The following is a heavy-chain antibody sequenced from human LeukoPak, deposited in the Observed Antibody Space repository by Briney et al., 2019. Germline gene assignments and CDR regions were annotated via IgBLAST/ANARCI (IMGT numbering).Heavy chain of an antibody. CDR3: ARRASGYDDY. CDR1: GYTFTSFW. CDR2: IFPADSNT. D-gene: IGHD5-12*01. Sequence: GESLKISCKGSGYTFTSFWIGWVRQMPGKGREWLGMIFPADSNTAYSPSFQGQVTLSADKSISTAYLQWSSLQASDTAISYCARRASGYDDYWGQGTLVTVSS. J-gene: IGHJ4*02. V-gene: IGHV5-51*01.